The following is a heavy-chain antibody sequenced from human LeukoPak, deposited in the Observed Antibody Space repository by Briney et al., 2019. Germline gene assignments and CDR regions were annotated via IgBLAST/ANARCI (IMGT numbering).Heavy chain of an antibody. J-gene: IGHJ4*02. Sequence: GGSLRLSCAGSGFTFNNYAMSWVRQAPGKGLEWVANINQGEGEKYYVDSVKGRFTISRDNAKKSLFLPMNSLRAEDTAVYYCARGRFIAGTTAYYFDYWGQGTLVTVSS. CDR1: GFTFNNYA. D-gene: IGHD1-26*01. V-gene: IGHV3-7*03. CDR2: INQGEGEK. CDR3: ARGRFIAGTTAYYFDY.